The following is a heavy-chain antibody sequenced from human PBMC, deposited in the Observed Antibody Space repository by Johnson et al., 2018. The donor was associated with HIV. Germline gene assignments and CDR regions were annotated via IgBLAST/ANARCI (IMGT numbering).Heavy chain of an antibody. D-gene: IGHD3-22*01. CDR1: GFTVSSNY. Sequence: VQLVESGGGLVQPGGSLRLSCAASGFTVSSNYMSWVRQAPGKGLEWVSVIYSGGSTYYADSVKGRFTISRDNSKNTLYLQMNSLRAEDTAVYYCARYYDSRPFDMWGQGTLVTVSS. V-gene: IGHV3-66*01. J-gene: IGHJ3*02. CDR2: IYSGGST. CDR3: ARYYDSRPFDM.